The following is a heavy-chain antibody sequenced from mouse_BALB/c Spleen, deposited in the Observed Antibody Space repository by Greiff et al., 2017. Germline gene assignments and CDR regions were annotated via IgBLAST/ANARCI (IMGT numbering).Heavy chain of an antibody. D-gene: IGHD1-1*01. CDR3: ARQAITPYFDY. CDR1: GFAFSSYD. CDR2: ISSGGGST. V-gene: IGHV5-12-1*01. Sequence: EVKLVESGGGLVKPGGSLKLSCAASGFAFSSYDMSWVRQTPEKRLEWVAYISSGGGSTYYPDTVKGRFTISRDNAKNTLYLQRSSLKSEDTAMYYCARQAITPYFDYWGQGTTLTVSS. J-gene: IGHJ2*01.